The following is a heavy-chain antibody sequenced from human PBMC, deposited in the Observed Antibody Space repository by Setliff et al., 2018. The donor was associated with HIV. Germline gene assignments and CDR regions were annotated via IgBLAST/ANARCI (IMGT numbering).Heavy chain of an antibody. V-gene: IGHV4-34*01. CDR2: ISHSGRT. CDR3: ARGPLGSSGYRSDAFDI. Sequence: SETLSLTCAVYVGSFSGYYWSWIRQPPGKGLEWIGEISHSGRTNYNPSLKSRVTISVDTSKNQFSLKLSSVTAADTAVYYCARGPLGSSGYRSDAFDIWGQGTMVTVSS. D-gene: IGHD3-22*01. CDR1: VGSFSGYY. J-gene: IGHJ3*02.